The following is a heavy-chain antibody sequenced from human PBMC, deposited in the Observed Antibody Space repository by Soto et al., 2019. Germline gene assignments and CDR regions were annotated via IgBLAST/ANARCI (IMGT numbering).Heavy chain of an antibody. CDR2: IHYSGRT. V-gene: IGHV4-31*03. J-gene: IGHJ4*02. D-gene: IGHD5-18*01. CDR1: GGSISSGDYY. CDR3: ARHGGDSYGHPYFDY. Sequence: SETLSLTCTVSGGSISSGDYYWSWIRQHPGKGLEWIAYIHYSGRTYYNPSLQSRVTISLDTSKNQFSLKLSSVTAADTAVYYCARHGGDSYGHPYFDYWGQGTLVTVSS.